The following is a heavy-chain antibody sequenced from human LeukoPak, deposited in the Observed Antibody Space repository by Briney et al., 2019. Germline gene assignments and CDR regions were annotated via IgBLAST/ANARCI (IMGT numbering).Heavy chain of an antibody. Sequence: SETLSLTCTVSGYSITSAYYWGWIRQPPGKGLEWIGSFFLKGSTYYNPSLKSRVTISVDTSKNQFSLTLSSVTAADTAVYYCARVRYSSSWYDYYYYYMDVWGKGTTVTVSS. CDR2: FFLKGST. V-gene: IGHV4-38-2*02. CDR3: ARVRYSSSWYDYYYYYMDV. J-gene: IGHJ6*03. D-gene: IGHD6-13*01. CDR1: GYSITSAYY.